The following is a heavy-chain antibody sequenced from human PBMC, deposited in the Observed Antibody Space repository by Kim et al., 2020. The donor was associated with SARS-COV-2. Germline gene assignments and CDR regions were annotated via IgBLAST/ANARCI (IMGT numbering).Heavy chain of an antibody. CDR2: IHHSGNT. D-gene: IGHD3-22*01. V-gene: IGHV4-34*01. J-gene: IGHJ4*02. CDR1: DGSFSDYF. CDR3: ARTYYGFDY. Sequence: SETLSLTCAVYDGSFSDYFWSWIRQPPGEGLEWIAEIHHSGNTNYNPSLKSRFTISVDTSKKQISLKVFSVTAADTAVYYCARTYYGFDYWGQGTLVTVS.